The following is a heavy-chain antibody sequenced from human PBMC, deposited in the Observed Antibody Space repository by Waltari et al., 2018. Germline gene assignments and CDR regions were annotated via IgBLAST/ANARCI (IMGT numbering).Heavy chain of an antibody. CDR1: GGSISSSSYY. D-gene: IGHD3-10*01. CDR2: IYYSGGT. V-gene: IGHV4-39*07. J-gene: IGHJ5*02. Sequence: QLQLQESGPGLVKPSETLSLTCTVSGGSISSSSYYWGWIRQPPGKGLEWIGSIYYSGGTYYNPSLKSRVTISVDTSKNQFSRKLGSVTAADTAVYYCARDFWGRGSGSYFYVWFDPWGQGTLVTVSS. CDR3: ARDFWGRGSGSYFYVWFDP.